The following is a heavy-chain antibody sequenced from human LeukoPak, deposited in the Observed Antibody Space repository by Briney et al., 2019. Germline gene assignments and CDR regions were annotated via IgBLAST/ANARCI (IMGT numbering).Heavy chain of an antibody. CDR1: GGSISSYY. D-gene: IGHD4-17*01. Sequence: SETLSLTCTVSGGSISSYYWSWIRQPPGKGLEWIGYIYYSGSTNYNPSLKSRVTISVDTSKNQFSLKLSSVTAADTAVYYCARRAGHGDYAFSFNYWGQGTLVTVS. CDR3: ARRAGHGDYAFSFNY. CDR2: IYYSGST. V-gene: IGHV4-59*12. J-gene: IGHJ4*02.